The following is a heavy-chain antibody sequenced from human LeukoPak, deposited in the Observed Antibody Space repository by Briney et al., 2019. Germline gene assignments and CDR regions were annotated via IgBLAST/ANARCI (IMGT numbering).Heavy chain of an antibody. Sequence: GGSLRLSCAASGFTFSSYGMHWVRQAPGKGLEWVSSISSSSSYIYYADSVKGRFTISRDNAKNSLYLQMNSLRAEDTAVYYCARALSLTDAFDIWGQGTMVTVSS. V-gene: IGHV3-21*01. CDR2: ISSSSSYI. CDR1: GFTFSSYG. CDR3: ARALSLTDAFDI. J-gene: IGHJ3*02.